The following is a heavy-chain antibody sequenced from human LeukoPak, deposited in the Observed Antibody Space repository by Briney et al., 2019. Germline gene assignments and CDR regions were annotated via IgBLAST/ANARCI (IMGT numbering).Heavy chain of an antibody. CDR1: GGSFSGYY. V-gene: IGHV4-34*01. J-gene: IGHJ4*02. CDR2: INHSGST. D-gene: IGHD6-19*01. CDR3: ASRSIVVAGTEGNFDY. Sequence: SETLSLTCAVYGGSFSGYYWSWIRQPPGKGLEWIGEINHSGSTNYNPSLKSRVTISVDTSKNQFSLKLSSVTAADTAVYYCASRSIVVAGTEGNFDYWGQGTLVTVSS.